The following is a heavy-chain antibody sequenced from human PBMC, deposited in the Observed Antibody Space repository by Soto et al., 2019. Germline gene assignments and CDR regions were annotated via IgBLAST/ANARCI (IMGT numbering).Heavy chain of an antibody. CDR2: IKQDGSEQ. V-gene: IGHV3-7*05. J-gene: IGHJ6*02. Sequence: EVQLVEFGGGLVQPGGSLRLSCAASGFTFSGYWMSWVRQAPGKGLEWVANIKQDGSEQFYVDSVKGRFTISRDNAKNSLYLQMNSLRAEDTAVYYCAREAVWGQGTTVTVSS. CDR3: AREAV. CDR1: GFTFSGYW.